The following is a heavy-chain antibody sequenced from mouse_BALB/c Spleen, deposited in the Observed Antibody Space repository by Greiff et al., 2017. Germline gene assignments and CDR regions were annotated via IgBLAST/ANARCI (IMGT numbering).Heavy chain of an antibody. CDR2: IDTSDSYT. V-gene: IGHV1-69*02. Sequence: QVQLQQPGAELVKPGASVKLSCTASGYTFTSYWMPWVKQRPGQGLEWIGEIDTSDSYTNYNHTFKGKATLTVDKSSSTAYMQLSSLTSEDSAVYYCARGNDDPAWFAYWGQGTLVTGSA. D-gene: IGHD2-3*01. CDR1: GYTFTSYW. CDR3: ARGNDDPAWFAY. J-gene: IGHJ3*01.